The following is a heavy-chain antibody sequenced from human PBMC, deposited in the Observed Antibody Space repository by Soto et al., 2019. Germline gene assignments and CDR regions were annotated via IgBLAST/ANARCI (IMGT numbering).Heavy chain of an antibody. D-gene: IGHD3-9*01. Sequence: SETLSLTCTVSGGSISSYYWSWIRQPPGKGLEWIGYIYYSGSTNYNPSLKRRVTFSADSSRGQFSLRLNSVTAADTAVYYCARTVLGPDLLADSFVASYYYMDVWGQGTTVTVSS. J-gene: IGHJ6*03. V-gene: IGHV4-59*08. CDR1: GGSISSYY. CDR3: ARTVLGPDLLADSFVASYYYMDV. CDR2: IYYSGST.